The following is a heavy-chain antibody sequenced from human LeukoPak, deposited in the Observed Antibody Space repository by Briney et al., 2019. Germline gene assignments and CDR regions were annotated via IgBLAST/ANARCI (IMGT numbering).Heavy chain of an antibody. CDR1: GFTSSNAW. CDR3: TTDCSSTSCFGGGAFDI. J-gene: IGHJ3*02. V-gene: IGHV3-15*01. CDR2: IKGKPDGGTT. Sequence: GGSLRLSCATSGFTSSNAWMSWVRQAPGKGLEWVGRIKGKPDGGTTDYAAPVKGRFTISRDDSKNTLYLQMNNLETEDTAVYYCTTDCSSTSCFGGGAFDIWGQGTMVTVSS. D-gene: IGHD2-2*01.